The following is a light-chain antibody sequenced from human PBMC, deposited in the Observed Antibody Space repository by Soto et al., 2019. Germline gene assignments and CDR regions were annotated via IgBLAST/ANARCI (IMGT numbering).Light chain of an antibody. CDR3: QQYGTSSRT. V-gene: IGKV1-5*03. CDR1: QTISTS. Sequence: DIQMTQSHSTLSAFVGDRVTITCRASQTISTSLAWYQQKPGKAPKLLIYLASTLQSGVPARFSGSGSATEFTLSISSLQPDDFATYYCQQYGTSSRTFGQGTKVEIK. J-gene: IGKJ1*01. CDR2: LAS.